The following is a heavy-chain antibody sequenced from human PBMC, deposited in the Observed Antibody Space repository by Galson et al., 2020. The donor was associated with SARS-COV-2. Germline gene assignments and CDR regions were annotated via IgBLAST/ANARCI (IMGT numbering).Heavy chain of an antibody. J-gene: IGHJ4*02. CDR1: GGSISSSSYY. CDR3: ALIAKRAYYFDY. CDR2: IYYSGST. Sequence: SETLSLTCTVSGGSISSSSYYWGWIRQPPGKGLEWIGSIYYSGSTYYNPSLKSRVTISVDTSKNQFSLKLSSVTAADTAVYYCALIAKRAYYFDYWGQGTLVTVSS. D-gene: IGHD6-13*01. V-gene: IGHV4-39*07.